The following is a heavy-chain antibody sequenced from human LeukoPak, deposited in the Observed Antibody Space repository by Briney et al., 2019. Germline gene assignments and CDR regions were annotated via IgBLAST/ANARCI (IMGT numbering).Heavy chain of an antibody. Sequence: PGGSLRLSCAASGFTFSSYAMHWVRQAPGKGLEYVSAISSNGGSTYYANSVKGRFTISRDNSKNTLYLQLNTLRAEDTAVYYCAREHDLWHEEGNWFDTWGQGTLVTVSS. CDR3: AREHDLWHEEGNWFDT. CDR1: GFTFSSYA. CDR2: ISSNGGST. J-gene: IGHJ5*02. D-gene: IGHD3-3*01. V-gene: IGHV3-64*01.